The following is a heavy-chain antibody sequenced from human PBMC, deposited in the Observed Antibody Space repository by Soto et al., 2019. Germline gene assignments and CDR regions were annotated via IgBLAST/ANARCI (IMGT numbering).Heavy chain of an antibody. CDR3: ARLGLEYSSSYYFDY. J-gene: IGHJ4*02. CDR1: GGTFSSYA. V-gene: IGHV1-69*13. CDR2: IIPIFGTA. D-gene: IGHD6-6*01. Sequence: GASVKVSCKASGGTFSSYAISWVRQAPGQGLEWMGGIIPIFGTANYAQKFQGRVTITADESTSTAYMGLSSLRSEDTAVYYCARLGLEYSSSYYFDYWGQGTLVTVSS.